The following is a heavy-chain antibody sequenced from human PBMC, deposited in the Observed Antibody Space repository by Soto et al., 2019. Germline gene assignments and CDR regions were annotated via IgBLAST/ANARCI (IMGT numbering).Heavy chain of an antibody. CDR2: IIPILGIA. V-gene: IGHV1-69*02. D-gene: IGHD5-12*01. Sequence: SVKVSCKASGGTFSSYTISWVRQAPGQGLEWMGRIIPILGIANYAQKFQGRVTITADKSTSTAYMELSSLRSEDTAVYYCATSEIVATIEGSYYYYYMDVWGKGTTVTVSS. CDR3: ATSEIVATIEGSYYYYYMDV. J-gene: IGHJ6*03. CDR1: GGTFSSYT.